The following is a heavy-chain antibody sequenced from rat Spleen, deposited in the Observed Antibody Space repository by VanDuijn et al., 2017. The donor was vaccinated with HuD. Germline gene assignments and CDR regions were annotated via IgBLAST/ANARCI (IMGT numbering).Heavy chain of an antibody. V-gene: IGHV5-31*01. CDR3: ARGGYGGYEDWFAY. CDR2: ITNTGGST. D-gene: IGHD1-11*01. CDR1: GFTFNNYW. Sequence: EVQLVESGGGLVQPGRSLKLSCVASGFTFNNYWMTWIRQAPGKGLEWVASITNTGGSTYYPDSVKGRFTISRDNTKSILYLQMDSLRSEDTATYYCARGGYGGYEDWFAYWGQGTLVTVSS. J-gene: IGHJ3*01.